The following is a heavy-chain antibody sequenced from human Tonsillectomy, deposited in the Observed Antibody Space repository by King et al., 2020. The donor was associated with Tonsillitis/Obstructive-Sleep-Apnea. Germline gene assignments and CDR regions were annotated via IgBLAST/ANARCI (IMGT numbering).Heavy chain of an antibody. J-gene: IGHJ6*03. Sequence: QLQESGPGLVKPSETLSLTCTVSGGSISSSRYYWGWIRQPPGKGLEWIGSIYYRGSTYYNPSLKSRVTISVDTSKNQFSLALTSVTAADTAVYYCASPPYDFWSGPAYYYYYMDVWGKGTTVTVSS. CDR2: IYYRGST. CDR1: GGSISSSRYY. D-gene: IGHD3-3*01. CDR3: ASPPYDFWSGPAYYYYYMDV. V-gene: IGHV4-39*01.